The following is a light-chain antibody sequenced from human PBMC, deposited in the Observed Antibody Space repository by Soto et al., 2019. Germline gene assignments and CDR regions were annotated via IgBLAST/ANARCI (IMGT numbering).Light chain of an antibody. CDR1: QSISSY. CDR2: KAS. J-gene: IGKJ1*01. Sequence: DIQMTQSPSTLSASVENRVTITCRAIQSISSYLAWYQQKPGKAPTLLIYKASTLESGVPSRFCGSGFGTEFTLTISSLQSDDFATNYCQKYNSDPWTFGPGTKVDIK. V-gene: IGKV1-5*03. CDR3: QKYNSDPWT.